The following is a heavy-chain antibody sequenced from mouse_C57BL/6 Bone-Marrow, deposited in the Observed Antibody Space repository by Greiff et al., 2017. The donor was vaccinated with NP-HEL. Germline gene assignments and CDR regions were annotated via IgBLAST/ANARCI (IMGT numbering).Heavy chain of an antibody. CDR2: IYPGSGST. Sequence: QVQLQQPGAELVKPGASVKMSCKASGYTFTSYWITWVKQRPGQGLEWIGDIYPGSGSTNYNEKFKSKATLTVDTSSSTAYMQLSSLTSEDSAVYYCAREGSFYDYGSSFFDYWGQGTTLTVSS. CDR3: AREGSFYDYGSSFFDY. V-gene: IGHV1-55*01. J-gene: IGHJ2*01. CDR1: GYTFTSYW. D-gene: IGHD1-1*01.